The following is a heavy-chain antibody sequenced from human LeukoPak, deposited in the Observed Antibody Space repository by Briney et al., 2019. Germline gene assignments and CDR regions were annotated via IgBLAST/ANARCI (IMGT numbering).Heavy chain of an antibody. J-gene: IGHJ4*02. CDR1: GGSISSYY. Sequence: SETLSLTCTVSGGSISSYYWSWIRQPPGKGLEWIGYIYYSGSTNYNPSLKSRVTISVDTSKNQFSLKPSSVTAADTAVYYCARWTMITYYFDYWGQGTLVTVSS. D-gene: IGHD3-16*01. CDR3: ARWTMITYYFDY. CDR2: IYYSGST. V-gene: IGHV4-59*01.